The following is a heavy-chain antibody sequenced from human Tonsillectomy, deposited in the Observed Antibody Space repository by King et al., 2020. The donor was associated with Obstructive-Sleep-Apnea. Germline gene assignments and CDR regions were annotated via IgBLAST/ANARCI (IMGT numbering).Heavy chain of an antibody. CDR3: ARVGYCSSTSCYAEGFFDY. D-gene: IGHD2-2*01. Sequence: VQLQESGPGLVKPSETLSLTCTVSGYSISSGYYWGWIRQPPGKGLEWIGSIYHSGSTYYNPSLKSRVTISVDTSKNQFSLKLSSVTAADTAVYYCARVGYCSSTSCYAEGFFDYWGQGTLVTVSS. CDR1: GYSISSGYY. J-gene: IGHJ4*02. V-gene: IGHV4-38-2*02. CDR2: IYHSGST.